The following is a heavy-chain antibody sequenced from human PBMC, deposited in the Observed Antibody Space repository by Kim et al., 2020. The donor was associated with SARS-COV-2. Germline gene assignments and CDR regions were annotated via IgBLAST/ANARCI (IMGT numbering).Heavy chain of an antibody. V-gene: IGHV1-69*13. D-gene: IGHD3-10*01. CDR2: IIPIFGTA. Sequence: SVKVSCKASGGTFSSYAISWVRQAPGQGLEWMGGIIPIFGTANYAQKFQGRVTITADESTSTAYMELSSLRSEDTAVYYCARVHVITMVRGVIPNYYGMDVWGQGTTVTVSS. CDR1: GGTFSSYA. CDR3: ARVHVITMVRGVIPNYYGMDV. J-gene: IGHJ6*02.